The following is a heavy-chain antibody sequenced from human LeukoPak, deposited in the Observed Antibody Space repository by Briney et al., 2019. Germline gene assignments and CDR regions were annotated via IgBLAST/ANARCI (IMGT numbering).Heavy chain of an antibody. D-gene: IGHD5-12*01. J-gene: IGHJ4*02. Sequence: SETLSLTCGVSGGSFSAYYWTWIRQPPGKGLEWIGEINQSGSTKYNPSLKSRLTISVDTSKNQFSLKLSSVTAADTAVYYCARVGYSGYDDRGSFDYWGQGTLVTVSS. V-gene: IGHV4-34*01. CDR1: GGSFSAYY. CDR2: INQSGST. CDR3: ARVGYSGYDDRGSFDY.